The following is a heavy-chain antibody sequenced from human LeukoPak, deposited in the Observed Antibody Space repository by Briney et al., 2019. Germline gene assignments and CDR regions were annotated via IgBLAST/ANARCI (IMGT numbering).Heavy chain of an antibody. CDR2: FDPEDGET. D-gene: IGHD6-19*01. CDR3: ATDSRGYSSGWYSNDY. J-gene: IGHJ4*02. CDR1: GYTLTELS. V-gene: IGHV1-24*01. Sequence: ASVKVSCKVSGYTLTELSMHWVRQAPGKGLEWMGGFDPEDGETIYAQKFQGRVTTTEDTSTDTAYMELSSLRSEDTAVYYCATDSRGYSSGWYSNDYWGQGTLVTVSS.